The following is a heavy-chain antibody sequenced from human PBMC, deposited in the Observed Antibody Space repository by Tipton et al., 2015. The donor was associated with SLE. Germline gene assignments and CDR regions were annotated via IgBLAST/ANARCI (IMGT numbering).Heavy chain of an antibody. CDR3: ARGPALDSAGYYMDV. CDR2: ISSAGNAI. CDR1: GFTFSDYY. D-gene: IGHD3/OR15-3a*01. Sequence: SLRLSCAASGFTFSDYYMSWIRQAPGKGLEWVSYISSAGNAIYYADSVRGRFTISRDNAKNSLYLQMSSLRGEDAALYYCARGPALDSAGYYMDVWGKGTTVTVSS. J-gene: IGHJ6*03. V-gene: IGHV3-11*04.